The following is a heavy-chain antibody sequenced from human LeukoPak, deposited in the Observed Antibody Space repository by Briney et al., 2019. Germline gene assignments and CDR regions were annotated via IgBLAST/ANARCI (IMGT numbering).Heavy chain of an antibody. D-gene: IGHD2-15*01. CDR1: GFDFSSYG. CDR2: IHYDSTTE. J-gene: IGHJ4*02. CDR3: AKLTRIVVVVAATDY. V-gene: IGHV3-30*02. Sequence: GGSLRLSCAASGFDFSSYGMHWVRQAPGKGLEWVAYIHYDSTTEDYADSVQGRFTISRDNSKNTLYLQMNSLRAEDTAVYYCAKLTRIVVVVAATDYWGQGTLVTVSS.